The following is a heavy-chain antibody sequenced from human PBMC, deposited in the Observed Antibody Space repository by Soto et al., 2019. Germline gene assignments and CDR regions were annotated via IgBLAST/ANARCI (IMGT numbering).Heavy chain of an antibody. V-gene: IGHV4-39*02. CDR2: IYYSGST. Sequence: LSLTCTVCGGSISSSSYYWGWIRQPPGKGLEWIGSIYYSGSTYYNPSLKSRVTISVDTSKNQFSLKLSSVTAADTAVYYCAREAGYPYFDYWGQGTLVTVSS. J-gene: IGHJ4*02. D-gene: IGHD3-9*01. CDR1: GGSISSSSYY. CDR3: AREAGYPYFDY.